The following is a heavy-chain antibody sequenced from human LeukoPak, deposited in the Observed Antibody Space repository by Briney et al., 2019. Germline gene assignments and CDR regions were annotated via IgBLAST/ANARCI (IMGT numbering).Heavy chain of an antibody. CDR2: ISYDGSNK. CDR3: ARDTGHGIVGVAARPKYYYYYMDV. D-gene: IGHD6-6*01. Sequence: GRSLRLSCAASGFTFSSYAMHWVRQAPGKGLEWVAVISYDGSNKYYADSVKGRFTISRDNSKNTLYLQMNSLRSEDTAVYYCARDTGHGIVGVAARPKYYYYYMDVWGKGTTVTVSS. CDR1: GFTFSSYA. J-gene: IGHJ6*03. V-gene: IGHV3-30-3*01.